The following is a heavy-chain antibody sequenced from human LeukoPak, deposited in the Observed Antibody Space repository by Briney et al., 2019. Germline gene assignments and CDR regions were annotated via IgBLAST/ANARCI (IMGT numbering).Heavy chain of an antibody. CDR2: INPKSGGT. CDR1: GYTFTDYY. J-gene: IGHJ4*02. V-gene: IGHV1-2*06. D-gene: IGHD3-22*01. CDR3: ARAYYDSSGLGFDY. Sequence: ASVKVSCKASGYTFTDYYIHWVRQPPGQGLECMGRINPKSGGTNYPQKFQSRVTMTRGTSISTAYMELSRLRSDDTAVYYCARAYYDSSGLGFDYWGQGTLVTVSS.